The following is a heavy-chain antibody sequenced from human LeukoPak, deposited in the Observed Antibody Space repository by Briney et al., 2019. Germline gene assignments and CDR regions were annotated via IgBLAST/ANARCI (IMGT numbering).Heavy chain of an antibody. CDR1: GFTFHAHG. CDR3: AKGIYSGYDSLYYFDY. Sequence: GGSLRLSCVASGFTFHAHGMNWVRQAPGKGLEWVSAISGSGGSTYYADSVKGRFTISRDNSKNTLYLQMNSLRAEDTAVYYCAKGIYSGYDSLYYFDYWGQGTLVTVSS. CDR2: ISGSGGST. J-gene: IGHJ4*02. D-gene: IGHD5-12*01. V-gene: IGHV3-23*01.